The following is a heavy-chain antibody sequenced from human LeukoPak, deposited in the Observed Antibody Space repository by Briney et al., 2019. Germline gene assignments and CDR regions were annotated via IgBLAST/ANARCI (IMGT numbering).Heavy chain of an antibody. Sequence: GASVKVSCKASGNTFTSYDISWVRQAPGQGLEWMGLMNPNSGNTGYAQKFQGRVTITRNTSISTAYMELSSLRSEDTAVYYCARRGTAMGFDYYYYYYMDVWGKGTTVTVSS. D-gene: IGHD5-18*01. CDR3: ARRGTAMGFDYYYYYYMDV. J-gene: IGHJ6*03. CDR2: MNPNSGNT. CDR1: GNTFTSYD. V-gene: IGHV1-8*03.